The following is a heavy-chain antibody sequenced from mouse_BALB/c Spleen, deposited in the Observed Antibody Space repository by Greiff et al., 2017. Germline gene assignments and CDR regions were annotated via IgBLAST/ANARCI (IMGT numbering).Heavy chain of an antibody. V-gene: IGHV4-1*02. CDR3: ARRSPFAY. CDR2: INPDSSTI. CDR1: GVDFSRYW. Sequence: EAGGVDFSRYWMSWVRQAPGKGLEWIGEINPDSSTINYTPSLKDKFIISRDNAKNTLYLQMSKVRSEDTALYYCARRSPFAYWGQGTLVTVSA. J-gene: IGHJ3*01.